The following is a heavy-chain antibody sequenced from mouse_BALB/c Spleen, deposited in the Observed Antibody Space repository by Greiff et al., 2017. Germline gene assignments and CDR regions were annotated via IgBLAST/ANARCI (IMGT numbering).Heavy chain of an antibody. V-gene: IGHV1-4*02. J-gene: IGHJ4*01. CDR2: INPSSGYT. CDR1: GYTFSNHH. CDR3: ARDPDYYAMDY. Sequence: QVQLQQSGAELVRPGASVKISCKAFGYTFSNHHINWVKQRPGQGLDWIGYINPSSGYTEYNQKFKDKTTLTADKSSSTAYMQLSSLTSEDSAVYYCARDPDYYAMDYWGQGTSVTVSA.